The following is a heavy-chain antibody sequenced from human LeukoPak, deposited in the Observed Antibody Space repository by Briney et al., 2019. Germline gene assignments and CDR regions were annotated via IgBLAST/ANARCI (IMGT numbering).Heavy chain of an antibody. D-gene: IGHD2-8*01. CDR3: ARGRDLVAGCIFY. J-gene: IGHJ4*02. CDR1: GFTFSSYS. V-gene: IGHV3-48*02. Sequence: PGGSLRLSCAASGFTFSSYSMKSVRQAPGKGLERVSYISISSSTIYYADSVKGRFTFSRENAKNPLYLKMNSLRDEDTAVYYCARGRDLVAGCIFYWGQGTLVTVSS. CDR2: ISISSSTI.